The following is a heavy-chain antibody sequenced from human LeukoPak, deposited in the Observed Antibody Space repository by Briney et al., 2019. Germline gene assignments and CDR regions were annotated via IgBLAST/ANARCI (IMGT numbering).Heavy chain of an antibody. J-gene: IGHJ6*03. D-gene: IGHD2-2*01. V-gene: IGHV3-15*01. CDR1: GFTFSNAW. CDR3: TTDRDIVVGYYYYYMDV. Sequence: GGSLRLSCAASGFTFSNAWMSWVRQAPGKGLEWVGRIKSKTDGGTTDYAAPVKGRFTISRDDSKNTLYLQMNSLKTEDTAVYYCTTDRDIVVGYYYYYMDVWSKGTTVTVSS. CDR2: IKSKTDGGTT.